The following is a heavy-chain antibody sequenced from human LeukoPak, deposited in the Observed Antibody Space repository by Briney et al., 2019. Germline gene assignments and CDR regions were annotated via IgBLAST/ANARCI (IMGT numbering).Heavy chain of an antibody. CDR1: GFTFSNYD. CDR3: AELGITMIGGV. V-gene: IGHV3-23*01. CDR2: ISATGDST. Sequence: PGGSLRLSCAASGFTFSNYDMSWVRQAPGKGLEWVSAISATGDSTYYADSVTGRFSISRDNAKNSLYLQMNSLRAEDTAVYYCAELGITMIGGVWGKGTTVTISS. D-gene: IGHD3-10*02. J-gene: IGHJ6*04.